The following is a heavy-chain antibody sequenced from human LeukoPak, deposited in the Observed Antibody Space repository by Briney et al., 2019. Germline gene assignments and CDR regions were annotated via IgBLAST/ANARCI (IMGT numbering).Heavy chain of an antibody. CDR2: INHSGST. Sequence: SETLSLTCAVYGGSFSGYYWSWIRRPPGKGLEWIGEINHSGSTNYNPSLKSRVTISVDTSKNQFSLKLSSVTAADTAVYYCASSGYSSGWFDYWGQGTLVTVSS. J-gene: IGHJ4*02. D-gene: IGHD6-19*01. CDR1: GGSFSGYY. CDR3: ASSGYSSGWFDY. V-gene: IGHV4-34*01.